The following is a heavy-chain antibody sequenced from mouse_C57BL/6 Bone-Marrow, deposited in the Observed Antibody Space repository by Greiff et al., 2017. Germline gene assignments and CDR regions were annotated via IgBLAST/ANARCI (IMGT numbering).Heavy chain of an antibody. CDR1: GFSFNPYA. CDR3: VRHGDYPAWFAY. CDR2: LRGKSNNYAT. J-gene: IGHJ3*01. D-gene: IGHD2-4*01. V-gene: IGHV10-1*01. Sequence: EVQVVDSGGGLVQPKGSLKLSCAASGFSFNPYAMNWVRQAPGKGLEWVARLRGKSNNYATYYADSVKDRFTISRDDSESMLYLQMNNLKTEDTAMYYCVRHGDYPAWFAYWGQGTLVTVSA.